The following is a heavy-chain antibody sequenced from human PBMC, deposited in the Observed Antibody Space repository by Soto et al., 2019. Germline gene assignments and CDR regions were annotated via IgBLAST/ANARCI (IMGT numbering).Heavy chain of an antibody. J-gene: IGHJ4*02. D-gene: IGHD5-18*01. CDR2: ISGSGGST. Sequence: PGGSLRLSCAASGFTFSSYAMSWVRQAPGKGLEWVSAISGSGGSTYYADSVKGRFTISRDNSKNTLYLQMNSLRAEDTAVYYCAKAISGYSYGINFDYWGQGTLVTVSS. CDR1: GFTFSSYA. V-gene: IGHV3-23*01. CDR3: AKAISGYSYGINFDY.